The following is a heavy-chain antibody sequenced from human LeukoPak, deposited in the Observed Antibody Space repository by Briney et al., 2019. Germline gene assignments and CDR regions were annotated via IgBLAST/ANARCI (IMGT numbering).Heavy chain of an antibody. D-gene: IGHD6-13*01. CDR2: ISSSSSTI. J-gene: IGHJ4*02. Sequence: PGGALRLSCAASGFTFSSYSMNWVRQAPGKGREGVSYISSSSSTIYYADSVKGRFTISRDNAKNSLYLQMNSLRAEDTAVYYCARDRRSSSWYAKNYFDYWGQGTLVTVSS. CDR1: GFTFSSYS. V-gene: IGHV3-48*01. CDR3: ARDRRSSSWYAKNYFDY.